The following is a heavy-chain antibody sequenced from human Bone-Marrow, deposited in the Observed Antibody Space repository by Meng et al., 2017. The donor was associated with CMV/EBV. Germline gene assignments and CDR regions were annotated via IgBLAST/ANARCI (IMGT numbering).Heavy chain of an antibody. CDR3: ARGWAPLPYYYYGMDV. CDR1: GFTFSSYS. CDR2: ISSSSSYI. V-gene: IGHV3-21*01. J-gene: IGHJ6*02. D-gene: IGHD6-13*01. Sequence: GESLKISCAASGFTFSSYSMNWVRQAPGKGLEWVSSISSSSSYIYYADSVKGRFTISRDNSKNTVYLQMNSLRAEDTAIYYCARGWAPLPYYYYGMDVWGQGTTVTVSS.